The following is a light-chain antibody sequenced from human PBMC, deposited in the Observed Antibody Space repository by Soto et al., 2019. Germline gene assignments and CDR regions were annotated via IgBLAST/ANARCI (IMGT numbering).Light chain of an antibody. J-gene: IGLJ2*01. CDR2: EVN. Sequence: QSALTQPPSASGSPGQSVTISCTGTSSDLGDYDYVSWYQQRPGKAPKLMIYEVNKRPSGVPDRFSGSKSGNTASLTVTGLQAEDEADYDCSSYAGSNNLIFGGGTQLTVL. CDR1: SSDLGDYDY. CDR3: SSYAGSNNLI. V-gene: IGLV2-8*01.